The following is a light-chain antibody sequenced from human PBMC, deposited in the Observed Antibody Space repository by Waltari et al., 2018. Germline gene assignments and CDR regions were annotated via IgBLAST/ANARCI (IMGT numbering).Light chain of an antibody. CDR3: QRYDSVPQT. CDR2: GAF. V-gene: IGKV1-27*01. J-gene: IGKJ1*01. Sequence: TCRASQGIDNFLAWYQQKPGKAPRLLIYGAFTLQSGAPSRFSGSMFGTDFTLTISDLQPDDVATYYCQRYDSVPQTFGQGTKVEI. CDR1: QGIDNF.